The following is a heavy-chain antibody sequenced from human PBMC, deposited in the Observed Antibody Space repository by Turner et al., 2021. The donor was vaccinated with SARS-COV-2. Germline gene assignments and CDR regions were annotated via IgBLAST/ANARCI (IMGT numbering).Heavy chain of an antibody. CDR3: AESQGLYCSGGSCYSAVFDY. D-gene: IGHD2-15*01. Sequence: QVQLVESGGGVVQPGRSLRLSCAAPGFTFSSYGMHWARQAPGKGLEWVAVISYDGSNKYYADSVKGRFTISRDNSKNTLYLQMNSLRAEDTAVYYCAESQGLYCSGGSCYSAVFDYWGQGTLVTVSS. CDR2: ISYDGSNK. V-gene: IGHV3-30*18. J-gene: IGHJ4*02. CDR1: GFTFSSYG.